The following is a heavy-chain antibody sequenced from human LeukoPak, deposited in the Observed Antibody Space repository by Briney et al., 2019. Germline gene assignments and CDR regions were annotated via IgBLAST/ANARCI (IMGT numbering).Heavy chain of an antibody. D-gene: IGHD6-13*01. Sequence: PGGSLRLSCTASGFTFSNFWMGWVRQAPGKGLEWVANIKQDETEKLYLGSVKGRFTISRDNAKNSLYLQMNSLRAEDTAVYYCARFPAGAAAGTGSWGQGTLVTVSS. J-gene: IGHJ4*02. CDR3: ARFPAGAAAGTGS. V-gene: IGHV3-7*01. CDR2: IKQDETEK. CDR1: GFTFSNFW.